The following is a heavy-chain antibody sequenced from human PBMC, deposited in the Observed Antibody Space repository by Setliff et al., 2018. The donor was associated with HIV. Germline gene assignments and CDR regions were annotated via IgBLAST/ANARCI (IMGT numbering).Heavy chain of an antibody. J-gene: IGHJ6*02. Sequence: PGGSLRLSCEASGFIFSNHDFHWVRQAAAKGLEWVAAIGTGGDTYYVDSVKGRFTISRENARNSLYLQMNSLRAGDTAVYYCAKPLTQWGVSPYHYAVDVWGQGTTVTVSS. D-gene: IGHD1-26*01. CDR3: AKPLTQWGVSPYHYAVDV. CDR1: GFIFSNHD. CDR2: IGTGGDT. V-gene: IGHV3-13*01.